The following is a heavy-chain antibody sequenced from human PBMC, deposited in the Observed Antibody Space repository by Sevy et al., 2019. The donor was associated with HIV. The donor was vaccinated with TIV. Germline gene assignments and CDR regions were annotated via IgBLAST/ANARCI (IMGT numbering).Heavy chain of an antibody. CDR3: AKREPTNWFDP. V-gene: IGHV3-23*01. CDR1: GFIFANYA. Sequence: GGSLRLSCAASGFIFANYAMNWVRQAPGRELEWVSVISASGGNTNYVDSVKGRFTISRDNSKNTVYLQMNSLRAEDTSIYYCAKREPTNWFDPWGQGTLVTVSS. CDR2: ISASGGNT. J-gene: IGHJ5*02. D-gene: IGHD4-4*01.